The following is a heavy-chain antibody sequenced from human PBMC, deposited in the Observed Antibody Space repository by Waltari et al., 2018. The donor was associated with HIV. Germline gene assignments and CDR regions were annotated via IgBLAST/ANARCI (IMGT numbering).Heavy chain of an antibody. CDR3: TRHALRVGAAYWNFDL. CDR1: GGSVSSSSYF. V-gene: IGHV4-39*01. Sequence: QLQLQESGPGLVNPSETLSLTCTVSGGSVSSSSYFWGWIRQPPGKGLEWVGRRHYTGVAYYIPSLKRRVTISVDTSKNQFSLNVTSVTVADTAVYYCTRHALRVGAAYWNFDLLDRGNLVTVSS. J-gene: IGHJ2*01. D-gene: IGHD1-26*01. CDR2: RHYTGVA.